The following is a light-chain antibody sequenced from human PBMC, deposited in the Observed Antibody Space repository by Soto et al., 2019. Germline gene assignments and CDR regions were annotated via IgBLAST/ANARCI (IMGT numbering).Light chain of an antibody. CDR3: QQRFNWLT. Sequence: EIVFTQSPATLSLSPGERATLSCRASQTLDNYLDWYQQRPGQAPRLLIYDASNRATDIPARFSGSGSGTDFTLTISSLEAEDFAVYYCQQRFNWLTFGGGTKVDIK. CDR1: QTLDNY. CDR2: DAS. J-gene: IGKJ4*01. V-gene: IGKV3-11*01.